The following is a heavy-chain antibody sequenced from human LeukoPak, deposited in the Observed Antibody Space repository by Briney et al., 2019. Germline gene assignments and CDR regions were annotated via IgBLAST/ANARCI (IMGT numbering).Heavy chain of an antibody. D-gene: IGHD3-22*01. J-gene: IGHJ3*02. V-gene: IGHV3-7*01. CDR2: IKKDGSEK. CDR1: GFTLVGIW. Sequence: GGSLSFSGPAPGFTLVGIWWSGFAQAPGKGREGWANIKKDGSEKYYVDSVKGRFTISRDNAKNSLYLQMNSLRAEDTAVYYCARDRGDWGIVVVPDAFDIWGQGTMVTVSS. CDR3: ARDRGDWGIVVVPDAFDI.